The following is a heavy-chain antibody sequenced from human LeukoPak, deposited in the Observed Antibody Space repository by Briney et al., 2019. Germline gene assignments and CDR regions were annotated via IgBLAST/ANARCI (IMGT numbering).Heavy chain of an antibody. V-gene: IGHV3-23*01. CDR2: IFGSGGSA. Sequence: PGGSLRLSCAASGFTFSDYYMSWICQAPGKGLEWVSGIFGSGGSAHYADSVKGRFTISRDNSKNTVYLQMDSLRAEDTATYYCAKTTTGYSSGRYPAWPIDYWGQGTLVTVSS. CDR1: GFTFSDYY. D-gene: IGHD2-15*01. CDR3: AKTTTGYSSGRYPAWPIDY. J-gene: IGHJ4*02.